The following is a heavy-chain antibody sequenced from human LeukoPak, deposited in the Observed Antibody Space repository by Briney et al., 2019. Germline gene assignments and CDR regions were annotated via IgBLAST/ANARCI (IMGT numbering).Heavy chain of an antibody. D-gene: IGHD6-19*01. Sequence: GGSLTLSCVVSGFSVSNNYVSWVRQAPGKGLEGVAVIWYDGSNKYYADSVKGRFTISRDNSKNTLYLQMNSLRAEDTAVYYCARDGNEWLVTYYYYGMDVWGQGTTVTVSS. CDR1: GFSVSNNY. CDR2: IWYDGSNK. J-gene: IGHJ6*02. CDR3: ARDGNEWLVTYYYYGMDV. V-gene: IGHV3-33*08.